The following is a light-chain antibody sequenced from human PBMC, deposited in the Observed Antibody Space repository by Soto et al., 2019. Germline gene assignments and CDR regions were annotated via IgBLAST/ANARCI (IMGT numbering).Light chain of an antibody. CDR3: QQYNNWPPLT. V-gene: IGKV3-15*01. CDR1: QFIGSN. CDR2: DAS. J-gene: IGKJ4*01. Sequence: MTQSPVTLSVSPGERATLSCRASQFIGSNLAWYQQKPAQPPRLLIYDASTRATGIPARFSGSGSGTEFTLTISSLQSEAFAVYYCQQYNNWPPLTFGGGTKVDIK.